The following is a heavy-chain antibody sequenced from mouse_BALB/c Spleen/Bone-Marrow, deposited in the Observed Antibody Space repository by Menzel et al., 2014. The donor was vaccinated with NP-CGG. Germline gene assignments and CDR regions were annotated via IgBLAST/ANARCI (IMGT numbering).Heavy chain of an antibody. V-gene: IGHV5-17*02. J-gene: IGHJ2*01. CDR2: ISSDRGAI. D-gene: IGHD4-1*01. Sequence: EVKLQESGGGLVQPGGSRKLSCAASGFTFXSFGMHWVRQAPEKGLEWIAYISSDRGAIFYADTVKGRFTISRDNPKNTLFLQMTSLRSEDTAIYFCTRGGNWEDFDYWGQGTTLTVSS. CDR3: TRGGNWEDFDY. CDR1: GFTFXSFG.